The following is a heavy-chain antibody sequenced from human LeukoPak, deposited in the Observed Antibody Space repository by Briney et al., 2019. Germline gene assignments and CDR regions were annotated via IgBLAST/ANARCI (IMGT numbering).Heavy chain of an antibody. J-gene: IGHJ4*02. CDR2: IYTSGST. CDR1: GGSISSGSYY. CDR3: ARGGNGYSPLEYYFDY. D-gene: IGHD5-24*01. Sequence: PSETLSLTCTVSGGSISSGSYYWSWIRQPAGKGLEWIGRIYTSGSTNYNPSLKSRVTISVDTSKNQFSLKLSSVTAADTAVYYCARGGNGYSPLEYYFDYWGQGTLVTVSS. V-gene: IGHV4-61*02.